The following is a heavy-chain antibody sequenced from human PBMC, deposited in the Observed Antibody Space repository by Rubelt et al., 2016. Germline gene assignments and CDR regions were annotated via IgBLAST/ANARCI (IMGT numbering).Heavy chain of an antibody. J-gene: IGHJ4*02. D-gene: IGHD6-19*01. CDR3: ARLSSGWYYFDY. CDR1: GGSISSSSYY. CDR2: IYYSGST. V-gene: IGHV4-39*01. Sequence: QLQLQESGPGLVKPSETLSLTCTVSGGSISSSSYYWGWIRQPQGKGLEWIGSIYYSGSTYYNPSLKSRVTISVDTSKNQFSLKLSSVTAADTAVYYCARLSSGWYYFDYWGQGTLVTVSS.